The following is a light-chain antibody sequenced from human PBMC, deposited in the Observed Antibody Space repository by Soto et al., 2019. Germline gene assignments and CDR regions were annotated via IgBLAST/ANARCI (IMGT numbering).Light chain of an antibody. CDR2: GAS. Sequence: VLTRSPGTLSLSPGERASLSCGASQSVSTTVAWYHQKPGQAPSLLVYGASTRATGIPARFSGSGAGTDFTLTITSLQSEDFGVYFCQQYKDWPTTFGQGTKVDIK. CDR3: QQYKDWPTT. J-gene: IGKJ1*01. CDR1: QSVSTT. V-gene: IGKV3-15*01.